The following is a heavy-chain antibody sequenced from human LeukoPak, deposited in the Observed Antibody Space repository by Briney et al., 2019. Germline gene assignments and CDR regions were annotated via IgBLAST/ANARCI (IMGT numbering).Heavy chain of an antibody. CDR3: AFSRGWGYFDY. J-gene: IGHJ4*02. CDR1: GYSISSGYY. Sequence: PSETLSLTCTVPGYSISSGYYWGWIRQPPGKGLEWIGSIYHSGSTYYNPSLKSRVTISVDTSKNQFSLKLSSVTAADTAVYYCAFSRGWGYFDYWGQGTLVTVSS. D-gene: IGHD3-22*01. V-gene: IGHV4-38-2*02. CDR2: IYHSGST.